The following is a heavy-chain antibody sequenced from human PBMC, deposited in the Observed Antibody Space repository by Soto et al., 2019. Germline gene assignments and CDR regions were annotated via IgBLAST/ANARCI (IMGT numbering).Heavy chain of an antibody. CDR3: ARDLRYSSSWYGIWFDP. V-gene: IGHV1-69*06. CDR1: GGTFSSYA. CDR2: IIPIFGTA. Sequence: SVKVSCKASGGTFSSYAISWVRQAPGQGLEGMGGIIPIFGTANYAQKFQGRVTITADKSTSTAYMELSSLRSEDTAVYYCARDLRYSSSWYGIWFDPWGQGTLVTVSS. D-gene: IGHD6-13*01. J-gene: IGHJ5*02.